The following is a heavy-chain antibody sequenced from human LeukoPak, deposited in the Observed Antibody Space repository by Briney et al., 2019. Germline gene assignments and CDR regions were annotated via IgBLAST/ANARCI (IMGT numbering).Heavy chain of an antibody. CDR1: GFTVSSNY. D-gene: IGHD3-16*01. Sequence: GGSLRLSCAASGFTVSSNYMSWVRQAPGKGLEWVSVIYSGGSTYYADSVKGRFTISRDNSKNTLYLQMTSLRAEDTAVYYCARADYGDYFDYWGQGTLVTVSS. CDR2: IYSGGST. V-gene: IGHV3-66*01. CDR3: ARADYGDYFDY. J-gene: IGHJ4*02.